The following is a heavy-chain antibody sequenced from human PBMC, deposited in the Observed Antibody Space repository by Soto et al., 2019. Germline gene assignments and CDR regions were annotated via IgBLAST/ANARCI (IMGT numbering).Heavy chain of an antibody. CDR1: GFSFSTYA. V-gene: IGHV3-23*01. CDR3: AKHAEYQLVSWFDP. D-gene: IGHD2-2*01. Sequence: EVQLLESGGGLVQPGGSLRLSCAVSGFSFSTYAMSWVRRAPGKGLEWVSGISAGGGNTYYADSVRGRFTISRDNSTDTLYLQITSLRAEETAFYYCAKHAEYQLVSWFDPWGQGTLVTVSS. CDR2: ISAGGGNT. J-gene: IGHJ5*02.